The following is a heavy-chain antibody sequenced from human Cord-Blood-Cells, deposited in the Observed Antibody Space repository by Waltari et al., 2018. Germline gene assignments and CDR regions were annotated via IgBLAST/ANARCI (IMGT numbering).Heavy chain of an antibody. V-gene: IGHV7-4-1*02. J-gene: IGHJ1*01. CDR1: GYTFTSYA. D-gene: IGHD6-13*01. CDR3: ARVTAGRAEYFQH. CDR2: ITTKPGNP. Sequence: QVQLVQSGSELKKPGASVKVTCKASGYTFTSYAMNWVRQAPGQGLEWMGWITTKPGNPTYAKGFTGRFVFSLDTSVSTAYLQISSLKAEDTAVYYCARVTAGRAEYFQHWGQGTLVTVSS.